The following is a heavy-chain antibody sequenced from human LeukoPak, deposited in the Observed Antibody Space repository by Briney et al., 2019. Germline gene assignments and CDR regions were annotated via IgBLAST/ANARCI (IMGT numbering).Heavy chain of an antibody. D-gene: IGHD4-23*01. CDR2: IYRAGNT. J-gene: IGHJ5*02. CDR1: GFTVSSNY. CDR3: ATFSYAGNAGGSVGP. V-gene: IGHV3-53*01. Sequence: GGSLRLTCAASGFTVSSNYMTWVRQAPGKGLEWVSVIYRAGNTYYADSVKGRFTISRDNSKNTVYLQMNSLRAEDTAVYYCATFSYAGNAGGSVGPWGQGTLVTVSS.